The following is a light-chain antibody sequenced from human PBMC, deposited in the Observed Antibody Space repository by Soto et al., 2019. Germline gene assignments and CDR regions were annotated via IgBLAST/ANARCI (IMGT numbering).Light chain of an antibody. CDR2: EVT. V-gene: IGLV2-14*01. CDR3: CSSTSRDTRV. CDR1: SSDVGGYNF. J-gene: IGLJ1*01. Sequence: QSALTQPASVSGSPGQSITISCTGTSSDVGGYNFVSWYQQHPDKAPKLMVYEVTKRPSGVSDRFSGSKSGNTASLTISGLPAEDEADYCCCSSTSRDTRVFGTGTKLTVL.